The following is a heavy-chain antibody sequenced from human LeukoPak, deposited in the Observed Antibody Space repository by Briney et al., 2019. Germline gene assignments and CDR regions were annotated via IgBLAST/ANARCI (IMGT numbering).Heavy chain of an antibody. Sequence: GGSLRLSCAASGFTFSSYAMHWVRQAPGKGLEWVAVISYDGSNKYYADSVKGRFTISRDNSKNTLYLQMNSLRAEDTAVYYCARDVFQTFDYWGQGTLVTVSS. CDR1: GFTFSSYA. V-gene: IGHV3-30-3*01. D-gene: IGHD5/OR15-5a*01. CDR3: ARDVFQTFDY. CDR2: ISYDGSNK. J-gene: IGHJ4*02.